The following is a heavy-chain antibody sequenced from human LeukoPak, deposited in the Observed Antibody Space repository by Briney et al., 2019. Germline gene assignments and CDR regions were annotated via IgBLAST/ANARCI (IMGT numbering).Heavy chain of an antibody. D-gene: IGHD3-10*01. Sequence: GGSLRLSCAASGFTFSSYSMSWVRQAPGKGLEWVSSISSSSSYIYYADSVKGRFTISRDNAKNSLYLQMNSLRAEDTAVYYCARPYYGSGSYYKGDYFDYWGQGTLVTVSS. J-gene: IGHJ4*02. CDR1: GFTFSSYS. CDR3: ARPYYGSGSYYKGDYFDY. CDR2: ISSSSSYI. V-gene: IGHV3-21*01.